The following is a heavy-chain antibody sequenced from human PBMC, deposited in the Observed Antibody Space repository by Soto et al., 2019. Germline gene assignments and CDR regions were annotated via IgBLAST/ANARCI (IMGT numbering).Heavy chain of an antibody. Sequence: SGTLSLTRTVSCGSIRSYYWGWVRQPPGKGLEWIGYIYYSGSTNYNPSLKSRVTISVDTSKNQFSLKLSSVTAADTAVYYCARVWGGAFDIWGQGTMVTVSS. CDR3: ARVWGGAFDI. CDR1: CGSIRSYY. D-gene: IGHD3-10*01. J-gene: IGHJ3*02. V-gene: IGHV4-59*01. CDR2: IYYSGST.